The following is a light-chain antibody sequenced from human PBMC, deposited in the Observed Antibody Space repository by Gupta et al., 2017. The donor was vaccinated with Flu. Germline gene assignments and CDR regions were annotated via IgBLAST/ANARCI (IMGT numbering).Light chain of an antibody. CDR2: DVA. CDR3: QQYTDWPPWT. Sequence: ATLSVSPGERITLSWRAGQSLNNKLAWYQQQPGLPPRLLIYDVATKAKGIPPRFSGSGSGTEFTLTISSLGSEDFAVYYCQQYTDWPPWTFGGGTKVEIK. J-gene: IGKJ1*01. V-gene: IGKV3-15*01. CDR1: QSLNNK.